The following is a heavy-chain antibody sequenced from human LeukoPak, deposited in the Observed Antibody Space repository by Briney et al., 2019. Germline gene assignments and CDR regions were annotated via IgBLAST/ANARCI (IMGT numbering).Heavy chain of an antibody. J-gene: IGHJ6*03. CDR1: GFTFNNYA. CDR3: ARVRYRYLGNYYYYMDV. D-gene: IGHD5-24*01. Sequence: SGGSLRLSCAASGFTFNNYAMRWVRQAPGKGLEWVAAMSYDGSNKYYADSVKGRFTISRDNAKNSLYLQMNSLRAEDTALYHCARVRYRYLGNYYYYMDVWGKGTTVTISS. V-gene: IGHV3-30*04. CDR2: MSYDGSNK.